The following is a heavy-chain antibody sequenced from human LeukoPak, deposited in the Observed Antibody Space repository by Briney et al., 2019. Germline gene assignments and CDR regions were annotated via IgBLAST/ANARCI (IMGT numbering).Heavy chain of an antibody. CDR2: ISAYSTYNGNT. Sequence: ASVKVSCKASGYTFTSYGISWVRQAPGQGPEWLGWISAYSTYNGNTNYAQKFQGRVTMTTDTSTSTAYMELSSLRSEDTAVYYCARGPQRRYSGDAFDIWGQGTMVTVSS. CDR3: ARGPQRRYSGDAFDI. J-gene: IGHJ3*02. CDR1: GYTFTSYG. V-gene: IGHV1-18*01. D-gene: IGHD1-1*01.